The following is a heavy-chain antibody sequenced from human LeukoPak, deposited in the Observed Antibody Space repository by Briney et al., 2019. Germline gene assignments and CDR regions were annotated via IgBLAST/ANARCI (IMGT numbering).Heavy chain of an antibody. CDR3: AKDIRDSGSFDY. Sequence: GGSLRLSCAASGFTFSSYAMSWVRQAPGKGLEWVSAISGSGGSTYYADSVKGRFTISIDNSKNTLYLQMNSLRAEDTAVYYCAKDIRDSGSFDYWGQGTLVTVSS. CDR2: ISGSGGST. J-gene: IGHJ4*02. D-gene: IGHD5-12*01. V-gene: IGHV3-23*01. CDR1: GFTFSSYA.